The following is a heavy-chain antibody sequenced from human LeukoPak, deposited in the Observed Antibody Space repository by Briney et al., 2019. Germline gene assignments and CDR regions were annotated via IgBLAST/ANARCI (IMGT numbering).Heavy chain of an antibody. Sequence: PGGSLRLSCAASGFTFSSYGMHWVRQAPGKGLEWVAVIWYDGSNKYYADSVKGRFTISRDNSKNTLYLQMNSLRAEDTAVYYCAKERHAYYDSSGLFDYWGQGTLVTVSS. CDR2: IWYDGSNK. J-gene: IGHJ4*02. V-gene: IGHV3-30*02. CDR1: GFTFSSYG. D-gene: IGHD3-22*01. CDR3: AKERHAYYDSSGLFDY.